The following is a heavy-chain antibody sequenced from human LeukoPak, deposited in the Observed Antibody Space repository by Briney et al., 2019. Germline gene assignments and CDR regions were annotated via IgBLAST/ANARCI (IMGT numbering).Heavy chain of an antibody. CDR1: GGSTSSYF. CDR2: VYYTGST. Sequence: PSETLSLTCTVSGGSTSSYFWSWIRQPPGKGLEWIGYVYYTGSTNYSPSLKTRVTISIDTSENQFSLRLTSVTAADTAVYYCASRYGSGSYIDYWGQGTLVTVSS. CDR3: ASRYGSGSYIDY. J-gene: IGHJ4*02. D-gene: IGHD3-10*01. V-gene: IGHV4-59*08.